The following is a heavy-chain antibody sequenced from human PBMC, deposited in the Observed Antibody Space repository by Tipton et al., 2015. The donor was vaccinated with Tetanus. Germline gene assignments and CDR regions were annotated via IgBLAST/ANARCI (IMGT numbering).Heavy chain of an antibody. CDR2: IYYTGNT. D-gene: IGHD6-6*01. CDR1: GGSIRSGGYY. Sequence: GLVKPSETLSLTCTVSGGSIRSGGYYWSWIRQHPGKGLEWIGYIYYTGNTYYNPSLKSRLTISVDTSKNQFSLKLNSVTAADTAVYYCARRSVSARFDDWGQGAQVTVSS. J-gene: IGHJ4*02. CDR3: ARRSVSARFDD. V-gene: IGHV4-31*03.